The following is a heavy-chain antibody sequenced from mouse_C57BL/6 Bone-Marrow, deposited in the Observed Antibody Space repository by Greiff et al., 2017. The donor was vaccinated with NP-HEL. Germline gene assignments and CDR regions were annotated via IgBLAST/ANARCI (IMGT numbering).Heavy chain of an antibody. V-gene: IGHV1-54*01. CDR1: GYAFTNYL. CDR2: INPGSGGT. D-gene: IGHD2-4*01. J-gene: IGHJ3*01. Sequence: VQLQQSGAELVRPGTSVKVSCKASGYAFTNYLIEWVKQRPGQGLEWIGVINPGSGGTNYNEKFKGKGTLTADKSSSTAYMQLSSLTSEDSAVYFCARCDYGWFAYWGQGTLVTVSA. CDR3: ARCDYGWFAY.